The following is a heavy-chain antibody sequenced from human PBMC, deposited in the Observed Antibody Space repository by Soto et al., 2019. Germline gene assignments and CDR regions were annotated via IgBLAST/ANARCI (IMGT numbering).Heavy chain of an antibody. CDR2: INWNGGST. Sequence: PGGSLRLSCAASGFRFDDYGMTWVRQVPGKGLEWVSSINWNGGSTAYADSVKGRFTISRDNAKNFVYLQMNSLRAEDTALFYCERLREYSSSRAFDIWGQGTMVTVS. D-gene: IGHD5-12*01. V-gene: IGHV3-20*04. CDR1: GFRFDDYG. CDR3: ERLREYSSSRAFDI. J-gene: IGHJ3*02.